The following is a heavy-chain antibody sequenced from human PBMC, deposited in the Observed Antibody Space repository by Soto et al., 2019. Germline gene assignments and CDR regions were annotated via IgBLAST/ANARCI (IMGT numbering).Heavy chain of an antibody. J-gene: IGHJ6*02. Sequence: QVQLVQSAAEVKKPGASVKVTCKASGYTFIRYGITWVRQALGQGLEWVGWISPYNDYTEYAQKFHGRVTMTTDTSSRTVTMALRGLRSDATAVSYCARGGYYENFWKKLNYYGLDVWGQGTTVTVSS. CDR1: GYTFIRYG. V-gene: IGHV1-18*01. CDR3: ARGGYYENFWKKLNYYGLDV. D-gene: IGHD3-16*01. CDR2: ISPYNDYT.